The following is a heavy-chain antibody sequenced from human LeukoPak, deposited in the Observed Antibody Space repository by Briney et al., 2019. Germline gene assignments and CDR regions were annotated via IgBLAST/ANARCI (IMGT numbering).Heavy chain of an antibody. D-gene: IGHD2-15*01. Sequence: ASVKVSCKASGGTFSSYAISWVRQAPGQGLEWMGGIIPIFGTANYAQKFQGRVTITADESTSTAYMELSSLRSDDTAVHYCARSLGGYCSGGSCRYFDYWGQGTLVTVSS. CDR3: ARSLGGYCSGGSCRYFDY. CDR1: GGTFSSYA. V-gene: IGHV1-69*13. CDR2: IIPIFGTA. J-gene: IGHJ4*02.